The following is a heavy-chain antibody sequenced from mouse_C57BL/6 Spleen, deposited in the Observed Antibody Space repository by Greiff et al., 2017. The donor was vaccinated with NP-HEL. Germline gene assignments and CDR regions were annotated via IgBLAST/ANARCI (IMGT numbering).Heavy chain of an antibody. CDR1: GYTFTSYG. CDR3: ARSRAITTVGDY. D-gene: IGHD1-1*01. CDR2: IYPRSGNT. V-gene: IGHV1-81*01. J-gene: IGHJ2*01. Sequence: VQLVESGAELARPGASVKLSCKASGYTFTSYGISWVKQRTGQGLEWIGEIYPRSGNTYYNEKFKGKATLTADKSSSTAYMELRSLTSEDSAVYFCARSRAITTVGDYWGQGTTLTVSS.